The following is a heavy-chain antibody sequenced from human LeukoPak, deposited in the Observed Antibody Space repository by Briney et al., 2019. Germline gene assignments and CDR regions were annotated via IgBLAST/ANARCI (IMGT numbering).Heavy chain of an antibody. D-gene: IGHD3-10*01. CDR2: IGGGGTNT. Sequence: AGGSLRLSCAASGFSFSTYAMSWVRQPPGKGLEWVSSIGGGGTNTYYADSVKGRFTISRDNSKNTLYLQMNILTADYTALDYWAKQGSGSYLDHWGQGTLVTVSS. J-gene: IGHJ4*02. V-gene: IGHV3-23*01. CDR3: AKQGSGSYLDH. CDR1: GFSFSTYA.